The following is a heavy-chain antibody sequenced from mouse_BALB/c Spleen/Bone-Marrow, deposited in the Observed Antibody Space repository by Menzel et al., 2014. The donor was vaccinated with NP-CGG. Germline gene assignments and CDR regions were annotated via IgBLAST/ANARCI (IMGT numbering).Heavy chain of an antibody. CDR1: GYTFSSYW. J-gene: IGHJ1*01. Sequence: VQLQQSGAELMKPGASVKISCKATGYTFSSYWIEWVKQRPGHGLEWIGEILPGSGSTNYNEKFKGEATFTADTSSNTAYMQLSSLTSEDSAVYYCAREDGLWYFDVWGAGTTVTVSS. D-gene: IGHD1-1*01. V-gene: IGHV1-9*01. CDR3: AREDGLWYFDV. CDR2: ILPGSGST.